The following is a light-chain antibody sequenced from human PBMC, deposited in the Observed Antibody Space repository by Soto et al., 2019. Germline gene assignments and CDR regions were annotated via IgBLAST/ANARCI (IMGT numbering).Light chain of an antibody. J-gene: IGLJ1*01. CDR3: SSYTSSTTLV. CDR1: SSDVGGYNY. V-gene: IGLV2-14*01. Sequence: QSALTQPASVSGSPGQSITISCTGTSSDVGGYNYVSWYQQHPGKAPKTMIYEVSNRPSGVSDRFFGSKSGSTASLTISGLQAEDEAGYYCSSYTSSTTLVFGTGTKLTVL. CDR2: EVS.